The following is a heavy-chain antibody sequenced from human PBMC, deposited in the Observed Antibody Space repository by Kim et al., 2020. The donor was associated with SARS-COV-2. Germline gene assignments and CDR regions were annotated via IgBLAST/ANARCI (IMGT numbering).Heavy chain of an antibody. CDR3: AKGLRHKYYDSSGRDAFDI. J-gene: IGHJ3*02. Sequence: GGSLRLSCAASGFTFSSYAMSWVRQAPGKGLEWVSAISGSGGSTYYADSVKGRFTISRDNSKNTLYLQMNSLRAEDTAVYYCAKGLRHKYYDSSGRDAFDIWGQGTMVTVSS. CDR1: GFTFSSYA. CDR2: ISGSGGST. D-gene: IGHD3-22*01. V-gene: IGHV3-23*01.